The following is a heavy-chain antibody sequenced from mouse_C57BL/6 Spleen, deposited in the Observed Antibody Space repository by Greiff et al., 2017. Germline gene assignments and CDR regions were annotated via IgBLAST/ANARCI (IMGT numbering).Heavy chain of an antibody. CDR1: GYTFTDHT. CDR3: ARQDYYYGRMAWFAY. CDR2: FYPGDGST. V-gene: IGHV1-78*01. Sequence: QVQLQQSDAELVKPGASVKISCKVSGYTFTDHTIHWMKQRPGQGLEWIGYFYPGDGSTKYNEKFKGKATLTADKSSSTAYMQLSSLTSEDSAVYFCARQDYYYGRMAWFAYWGQGTLVTVSA. D-gene: IGHD1-1*01. J-gene: IGHJ3*01.